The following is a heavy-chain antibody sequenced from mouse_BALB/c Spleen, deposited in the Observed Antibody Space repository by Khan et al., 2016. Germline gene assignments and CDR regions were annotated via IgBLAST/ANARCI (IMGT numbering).Heavy chain of an antibody. Sequence: LQQSGPELVKPGASVKISCKTSGYTFTEYTMHWVKQSRGRSLEWIGGIDPNNGGTGYNQKFKGKATLTVDKSSGTAYMELLSLTSEDSAVYYCARRGNYEDFYAMAYWGQGTSVTVSS. J-gene: IGHJ4*01. V-gene: IGHV1-22*01. D-gene: IGHD2-1*01. CDR1: GYTFTEYT. CDR2: IDPNNGGT. CDR3: ARRGNYEDFYAMAY.